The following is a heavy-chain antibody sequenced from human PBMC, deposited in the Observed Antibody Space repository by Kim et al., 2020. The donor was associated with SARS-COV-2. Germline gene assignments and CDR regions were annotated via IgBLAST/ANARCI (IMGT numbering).Heavy chain of an antibody. D-gene: IGHD2-21*01. V-gene: IGHV7-4-1*02. Sequence: ASVKVFCKASGYTFSSYAMNWMRQAPGQGLEWMGWINTITGNPTYAQGFTGRFVFSLDTSVSTAYLQISSLKAEDTAIYYCARSNSIDFWGQGTLVSVSS. CDR2: INTITGNP. CDR1: GYTFSSYA. CDR3: ARSNSIDF. J-gene: IGHJ4*02.